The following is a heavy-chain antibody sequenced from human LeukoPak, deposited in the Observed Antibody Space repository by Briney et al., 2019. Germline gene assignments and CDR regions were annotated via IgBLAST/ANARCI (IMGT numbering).Heavy chain of an antibody. CDR3: ARADGYNLGDF. CDR1: GYTFTGYY. CDR2: INPNTGGT. Sequence: ASLKVSCKASGYTFTGYYLHWVRQAPGQGLEYMGWINPNTGGTNYVQKFQGRVTMTRDTSISTGYMELSSLRSDDTALYYCARADGYNLGDFWGQGTQVTVSS. D-gene: IGHD5-24*01. V-gene: IGHV1-2*02. J-gene: IGHJ4*02.